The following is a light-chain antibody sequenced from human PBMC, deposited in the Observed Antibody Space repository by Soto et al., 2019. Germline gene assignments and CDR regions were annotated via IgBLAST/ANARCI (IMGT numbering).Light chain of an antibody. V-gene: IGKV1-5*01. J-gene: IGKJ4*01. CDR1: QSISSW. Sequence: ASVGDRVTITCRASQSISSWLAWYQQKPGKAPNLLIYDASSLESGVPSRFSGSGSGTDLSLTISSLQPEDFATYYCQKYDSYPLTCGGGTKVDIK. CDR2: DAS. CDR3: QKYDSYPLT.